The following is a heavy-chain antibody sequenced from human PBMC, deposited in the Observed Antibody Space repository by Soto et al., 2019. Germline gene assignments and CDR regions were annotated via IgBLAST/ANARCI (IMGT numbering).Heavy chain of an antibody. CDR2: IYWDDDK. V-gene: IGHV2-5*02. J-gene: IGHJ2*01. Sequence: QITLKESGPTLVKPTQTLTLTCTFSGFSLSTSGVGVGWIRQPPGKALEWLALIYWDDDKRYSPSLKSRLTITKDTSKTQVVRTMTNMDPVDTATYYCAHRPTEHWYFDLWGRGTLVTVSS. CDR1: GFSLSTSGVG. D-gene: IGHD1-1*01. CDR3: AHRPTEHWYFDL.